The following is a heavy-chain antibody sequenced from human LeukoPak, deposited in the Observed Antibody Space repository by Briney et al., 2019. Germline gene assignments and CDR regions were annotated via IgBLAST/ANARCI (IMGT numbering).Heavy chain of an antibody. CDR3: ATRPRSGYSPFDY. Sequence: GGSLRLSCAASEFTFSSYAMHWVRQAPGKGLEWVAGTSYDASNRNYADSVRGRFTISRDNSKNTLYLQMNSLRAEDTAVYYCATRPRSGYSPFDYWGQGTLVTVSS. CDR1: EFTFSSYA. D-gene: IGHD3-3*01. V-gene: IGHV3-30-3*01. CDR2: TSYDASNR. J-gene: IGHJ4*02.